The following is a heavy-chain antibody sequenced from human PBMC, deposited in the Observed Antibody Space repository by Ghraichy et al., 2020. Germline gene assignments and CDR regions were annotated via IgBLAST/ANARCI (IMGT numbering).Heavy chain of an antibody. CDR2: INSDGSST. V-gene: IGHV3-74*01. D-gene: IGHD3-16*01. J-gene: IGHJ6*02. CDR3: ARVGDPGEGVPYYYYGMDV. CDR1: GFTFSSYW. Sequence: GESLNISCVASGFTFSSYWMHWVRQAPGKGLVWVSRINSDGSSTSYADSVKGRFTISRDNAKDTLYLQMNSLRAEDTAVYYCARVGDPGEGVPYYYYGMDVWGQGTTVTVSS.